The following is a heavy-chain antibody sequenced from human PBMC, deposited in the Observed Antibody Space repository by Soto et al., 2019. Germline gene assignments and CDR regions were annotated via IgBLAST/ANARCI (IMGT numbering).Heavy chain of an antibody. CDR3: AIDKGNYVWGSYRPTWAFDI. Sequence: SETLSLTCTVSGGSISSGGYYWSWIRQHPGKGLEWIGYIYYSGSTYYNPSLKSRVTISVDTSKNQFSLKLSSVTAADTAVYYCAIDKGNYVWGSYRPTWAFDIWGQGTMVTVSS. D-gene: IGHD3-16*02. V-gene: IGHV4-31*03. CDR2: IYYSGST. J-gene: IGHJ3*02. CDR1: GGSISSGGYY.